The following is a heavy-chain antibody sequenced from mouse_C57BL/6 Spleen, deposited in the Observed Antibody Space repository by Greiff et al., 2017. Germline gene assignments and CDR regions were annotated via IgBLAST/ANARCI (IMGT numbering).Heavy chain of an antibody. D-gene: IGHD2-4*01. Sequence: VQLQQSGPGLVKPSQSLSLTCSVTGYSITSGYYWNWIRQFPGNKLEWMGYISYDGSNNYNPSLKNRISITRDTSKNQFFLKLNSVTTEDTATYYCARDREITKIFAYWGQGTLVTVSA. J-gene: IGHJ3*01. CDR3: ARDREITKIFAY. CDR1: GYSITSGYY. V-gene: IGHV3-6*01. CDR2: ISYDGSN.